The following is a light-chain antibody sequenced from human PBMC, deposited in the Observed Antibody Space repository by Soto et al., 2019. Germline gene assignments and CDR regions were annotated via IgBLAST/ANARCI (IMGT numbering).Light chain of an antibody. V-gene: IGKV3-11*01. CDR1: QSVSRY. CDR3: QQRSNWPIT. CDR2: DAS. J-gene: IGKJ5*01. Sequence: EIVLTQSPATLSLSPGERATLSCMASQSVSRYLAWYQQKPGQAPRLLIYDASNRATGIPARFSGSVSGTDFTLTISRLEPEDFAVYYCQQRSNWPITFGQGTRLEIK.